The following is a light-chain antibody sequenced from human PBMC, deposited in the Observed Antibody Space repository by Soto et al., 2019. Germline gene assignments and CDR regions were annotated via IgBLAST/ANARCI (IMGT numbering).Light chain of an antibody. CDR2: GGS. Sequence: EIVLTQSPVTTAYSPGERANLYCXXSQSVSSNYSGYHQKPGHAPPRLIYGGSTRGSGGIGSISSSGGGTEVSPPIISLVQEEDAVDYCRQQYGSPPRTFGQGTKVDIK. V-gene: IGKV3-20*01. J-gene: IGKJ1*01. CDR3: QQYGSPPRT. CDR1: QSVSSNY.